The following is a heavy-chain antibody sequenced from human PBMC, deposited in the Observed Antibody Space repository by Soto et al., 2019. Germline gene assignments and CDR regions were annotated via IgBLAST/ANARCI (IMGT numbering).Heavy chain of an antibody. CDR3: ARDHGYCSSTSCYHNWFDP. CDR1: GYTFTSYA. J-gene: IGHJ5*02. CDR2: INAGNGNT. D-gene: IGHD2-2*01. Sequence: ASVKVSCKASGYTFTSYAMHWVRQAPGQRLEWMGWINAGNGNTKYSQKFQGRVTITRDTSASTAYMELSSLRSEDTAVYYCARDHGYCSSTSCYHNWFDPWGQGTLVTVSS. V-gene: IGHV1-3*01.